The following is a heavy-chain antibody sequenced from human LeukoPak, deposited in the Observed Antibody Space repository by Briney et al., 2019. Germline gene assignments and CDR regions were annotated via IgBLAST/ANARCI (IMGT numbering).Heavy chain of an antibody. J-gene: IGHJ4*02. CDR3: AKHAQGEYNSGWYYSDY. D-gene: IGHD6-19*01. CDR2: ISGSGGST. Sequence: GGSLRLSCAASGFTFSTYAMSWVRQAPGKGLEWVSFISGSGGSTYHADSVRGRFTISRDNSKNTLYLQMNSLRAEDTAVYYFAKHAQGEYNSGWYYSDYWGQGTLVTVSS. V-gene: IGHV3-23*01. CDR1: GFTFSTYA.